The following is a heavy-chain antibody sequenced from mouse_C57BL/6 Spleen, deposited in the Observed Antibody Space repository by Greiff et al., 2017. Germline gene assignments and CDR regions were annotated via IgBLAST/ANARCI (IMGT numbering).Heavy chain of an antibody. V-gene: IGHV5-6*03. D-gene: IGHD2-1*01. Sequence: EVKLVESGGGLVKPGGSLKLSCAASGFTFSSYGMSWVRQTPDKRLEWVATISSGGSYTYYPDSVKGRFTISRDNAKNTLYLQMSSLKSEDTAMYYCARRDYGNYVETYFDYWGQGTTLTVSS. CDR2: ISSGGSYT. CDR3: ARRDYGNYVETYFDY. J-gene: IGHJ2*01. CDR1: GFTFSSYG.